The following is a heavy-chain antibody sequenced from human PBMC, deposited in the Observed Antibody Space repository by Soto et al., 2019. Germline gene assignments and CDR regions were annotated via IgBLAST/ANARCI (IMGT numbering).Heavy chain of an antibody. V-gene: IGHV1-69*12. CDR3: ARDLLGFGYTYADV. Sequence: QVQLVQSGAEVKKPGSSVKVSCKASGGTFSNYALISWVRQAPGQGLEWMGGIIPIDATVNYAQKFQGGITITADESTTTAYMDLGSVRSEDTAVYYCARDLLGFGYTYADVWGQGTTVTVSS. D-gene: IGHD3-10*01. J-gene: IGHJ6*01. CDR2: IIPIDATV. CDR1: GGTFSNYA.